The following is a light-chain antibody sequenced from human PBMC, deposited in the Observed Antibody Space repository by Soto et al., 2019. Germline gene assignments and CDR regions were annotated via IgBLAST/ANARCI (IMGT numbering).Light chain of an antibody. CDR2: AAS. V-gene: IGKV1-27*01. CDR1: QGISNA. J-gene: IGKJ1*01. Sequence: DNQVTQSPSSLSASVGDRVTITCRASQGISNALAWYQQRPGKVPRRLIYAASTLQSGVPSRFSGSGSGTDFTLTISSLQPEDVAAYYCQTYDNVPTFGQGTKVEIK. CDR3: QTYDNVPT.